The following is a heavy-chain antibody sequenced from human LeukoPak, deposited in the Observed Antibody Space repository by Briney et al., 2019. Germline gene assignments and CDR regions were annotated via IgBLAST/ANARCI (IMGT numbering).Heavy chain of an antibody. V-gene: IGHV1-18*01. J-gene: IGHJ4*02. Sequence: ASVKVSCKASGYTFTSYGISWVRQAPGQGLEWMGWISAYNGNTNYAQKLQGRVNMTTDTSTSTAYMELRSLRSDDTAVYYCARELRITMVRGVIIKGRSFDYWGQGTLVTVSS. CDR3: ARELRITMVRGVIIKGRSFDY. CDR1: GYTFTSYG. D-gene: IGHD3-10*01. CDR2: ISAYNGNT.